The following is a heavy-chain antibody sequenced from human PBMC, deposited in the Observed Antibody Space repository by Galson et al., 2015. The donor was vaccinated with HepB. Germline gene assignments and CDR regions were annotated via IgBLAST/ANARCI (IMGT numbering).Heavy chain of an antibody. CDR1: GFPFSVYR. CDR3: AREVSGTFHAFDI. V-gene: IGHV3-48*02. Sequence: SLRLSCAASGFPFSVYRLNWVRQAPGKGLEWVAYIDIFDTTTQYADSAKGRFTISRDNAKNSLFLQMNILRDEDTALYYCAREVSGTFHAFDIWGQGTMVTVSS. J-gene: IGHJ3*02. CDR2: IDIFDTTT. D-gene: IGHD2/OR15-2a*01.